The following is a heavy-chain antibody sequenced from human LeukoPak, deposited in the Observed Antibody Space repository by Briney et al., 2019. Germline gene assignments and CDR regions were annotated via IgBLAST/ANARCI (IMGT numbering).Heavy chain of an antibody. CDR1: VFTFGSYG. D-gene: IGHD2-15*01. CDR2: VSRDGSAQ. J-gene: IGHJ4*02. V-gene: IGHV3-30*18. CDR3: AKESDSYYFDY. Sequence: SGGSLRLSCAASVFTFGSYGMHWVRQAPGKGLEWVAIVSRDGSAQYYGDSVKGRFTSSRDNSENTLYLQMNSLRAEDTALYYCAKESDSYYFDYWGQGSLVTVSS.